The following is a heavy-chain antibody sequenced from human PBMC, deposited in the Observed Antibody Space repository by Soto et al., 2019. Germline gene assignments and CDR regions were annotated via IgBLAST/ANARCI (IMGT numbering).Heavy chain of an antibody. CDR2: ISSSSYI. CDR1: GFTFSSYS. D-gene: IGHD2-8*01. J-gene: IGHJ4*02. V-gene: IGHV3-21*04. CDR3: ANVLMVYAPPYS. Sequence: GGSLRLSCAASGFTFSSYSMNWVRQAPGKGLEWVSSISSSSYIYYADSVKGRFTISRDNSKNTLYLQMNSLRAENTAVYYCANVLMVYAPPYSWGQGTLVTVSS.